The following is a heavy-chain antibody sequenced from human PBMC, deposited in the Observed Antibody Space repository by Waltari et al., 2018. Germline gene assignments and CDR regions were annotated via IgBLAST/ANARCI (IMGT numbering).Heavy chain of an antibody. CDR2: INHSGSA. CDR1: GGSFSAYH. V-gene: IGHV4-34*01. Sequence: QVQLQQWGAGLLKPSETLSLTCAVFGGSFSAYHWRWIRQSPGKGLEWIGEINHSGSAIYNPSLKSRVTISLDTSKRQVSLRLSSVTAADTAVYICARGTGGSSTYYFAGMDVWGQGTTVTVSS. J-gene: IGHJ6*02. CDR3: ARGTGGSSTYYFAGMDV. D-gene: IGHD3-22*01.